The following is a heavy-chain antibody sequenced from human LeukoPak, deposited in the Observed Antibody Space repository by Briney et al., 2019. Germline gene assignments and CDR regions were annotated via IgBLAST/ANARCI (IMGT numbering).Heavy chain of an antibody. CDR3: ATLRPRPTVVTPLFDY. J-gene: IGHJ4*02. CDR2: INPSGGST. V-gene: IGHV1-46*01. Sequence: ASVKVSCKASGYTFTSYYMHWVRQAPGQGLEWMGIINPSGGSTSYAQKFQGRVTMTRDMSTSTVYMELSSLRSEDTAVSYCATLRPRPTVVTPLFDYWGQGTLVTVSS. D-gene: IGHD4-23*01. CDR1: GYTFTSYY.